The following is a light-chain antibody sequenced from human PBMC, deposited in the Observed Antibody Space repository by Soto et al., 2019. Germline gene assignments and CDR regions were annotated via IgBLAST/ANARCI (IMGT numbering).Light chain of an antibody. V-gene: IGLV2-14*01. J-gene: IGLJ1*01. Sequence: QSALTQPGSVSGSPGQSITISCTGTNSDIGGYNLVSWFQHHPGKAPQLVIYEVTHRPSGISNRFSGSKSGNTASLTISGLQAEDEASYYCTSYTNRATLGGLGTGTKLTVL. CDR3: TSYTNRATLGG. CDR1: NSDIGGYNL. CDR2: EVT.